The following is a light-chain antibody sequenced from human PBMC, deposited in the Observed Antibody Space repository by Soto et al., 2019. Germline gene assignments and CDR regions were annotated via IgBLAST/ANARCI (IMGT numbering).Light chain of an antibody. Sequence: EIVMTQSAAALSVSPGESATLSCRASQSVSSHLAWYRQKPGQAPRLPIYEASTRATGIPATFSGSGYGTELNLTISRLQSEDFAVYDGHHYTNWPITFGQGTRLEIK. CDR3: HHYTNWPIT. CDR1: QSVSSH. J-gene: IGKJ5*01. V-gene: IGKV3-15*01. CDR2: EAS.